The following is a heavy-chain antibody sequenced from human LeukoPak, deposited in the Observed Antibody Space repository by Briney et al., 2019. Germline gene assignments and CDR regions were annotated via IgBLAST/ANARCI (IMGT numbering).Heavy chain of an antibody. Sequence: PSETLSLTCTVSGGSISGYYWSWIRQPPAKGLEWIGSINYSGSTNYNPSLRGRLTISVDTSKSQFSLRLTSVTAADTAVYYCARLSGYSSVWGQGSLVTVSS. CDR2: INYSGST. J-gene: IGHJ4*02. V-gene: IGHV4-59*08. CDR1: GGSISGYY. CDR3: ARLSGYSSV. D-gene: IGHD6-19*01.